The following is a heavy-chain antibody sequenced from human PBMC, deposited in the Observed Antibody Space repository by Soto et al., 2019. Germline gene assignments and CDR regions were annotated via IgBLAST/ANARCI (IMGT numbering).Heavy chain of an antibody. D-gene: IGHD2-15*01. CDR1: GGSVSSAGSY. Sequence: QVQLQESGPGLVKPSETLSLTCTVSGGSVSSAGSYWTWIRQPPGKGLEWIGYFYYSGSTNYNPSPKIRVTNARDPSKSCSSRKLNSVTAKDTAVNYCARKFTDNSGEKCDYYSKGNMITVSS. J-gene: IGHJ4*02. V-gene: IGHV4-61*08. CDR3: ARKFTDNSGEKCDY. CDR2: FYYSGST.